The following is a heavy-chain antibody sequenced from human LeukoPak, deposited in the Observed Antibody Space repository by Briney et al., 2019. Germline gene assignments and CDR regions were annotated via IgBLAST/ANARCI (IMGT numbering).Heavy chain of an antibody. CDR1: GVSLSNYA. D-gene: IGHD4-17*01. CDR2: ISFDGTNK. J-gene: IGHJ4*02. Sequence: GGSLRLSCTASGVSLSNYAMHWVRRPPGRGLEWVAVISFDGTNKYYGASVEGRFSVSRDNSKNTLYLQMNSLRPDDTAMYYCATDYGDYEPIDYWGQGTLVTVSP. V-gene: IGHV3-30*04. CDR3: ATDYGDYEPIDY.